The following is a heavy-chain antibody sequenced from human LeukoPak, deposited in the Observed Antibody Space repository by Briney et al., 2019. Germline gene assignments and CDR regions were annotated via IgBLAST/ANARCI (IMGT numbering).Heavy chain of an antibody. CDR2: IYYSGST. Sequence: PSETLSLTCTVSGGSISSSSYYWGWIRQPPGKGLEWIGSIYYSGSTYYNPSLKSRVTISVDTSKNQFSLKLSSVTAADTAVYYCASPLYSSSWYSAFDIWGQGTMVTVSS. D-gene: IGHD6-13*01. J-gene: IGHJ3*02. V-gene: IGHV4-39*01. CDR3: ASPLYSSSWYSAFDI. CDR1: GGSISSSSYY.